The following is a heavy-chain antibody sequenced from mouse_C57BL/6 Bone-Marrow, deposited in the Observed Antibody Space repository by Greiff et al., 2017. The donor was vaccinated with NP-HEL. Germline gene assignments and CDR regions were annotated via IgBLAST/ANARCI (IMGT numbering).Heavy chain of an antibody. Sequence: QVQLQQPGAELVRPGTSVKLSCKASGYTFTSYWMHWVKQRPGQGLEWIGVIDPSDSYTNYNHKFKGKATLTVDTSSSTAYMQLSSLTSEDSAVYYFERNLGQGYAMDYWGQGTSVTVSS. J-gene: IGHJ4*01. CDR1: GYTFTSYW. D-gene: IGHD3-3*01. CDR2: IDPSDSYT. CDR3: ERNLGQGYAMDY. V-gene: IGHV1-59*01.